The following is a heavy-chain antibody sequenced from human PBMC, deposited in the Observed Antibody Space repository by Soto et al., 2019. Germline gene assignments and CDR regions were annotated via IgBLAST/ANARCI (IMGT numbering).Heavy chain of an antibody. Sequence: QVQLVESGGGVVQPGRSLRLSCAASGFTFRTNAMHWVRQAPGKGLEWVAVISYDGNNKYYADSVKGRFTISRDNSKNTLYLQMNSLRAEDTAVYYCAKNGYSSGWYGDYWGQGTLVTASS. J-gene: IGHJ4*02. CDR3: AKNGYSSGWYGDY. D-gene: IGHD6-19*01. V-gene: IGHV3-30*18. CDR1: GFTFRTNA. CDR2: ISYDGNNK.